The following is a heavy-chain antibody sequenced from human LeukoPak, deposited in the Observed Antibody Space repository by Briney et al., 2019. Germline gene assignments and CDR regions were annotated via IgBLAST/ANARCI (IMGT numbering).Heavy chain of an antibody. Sequence: ASVNVSCTASGGTFSSYAISWVRQAPGQGLEWMGGIIPIFGTANYAQKFQGRVTMTTDTSTSTAYMELRSLRSDDTAVYYCARSNSRSSSSSWYGRGYYYYGMDVWGQGTTVTVSS. CDR1: GGTFSSYA. J-gene: IGHJ6*02. V-gene: IGHV1-69*05. CDR3: ARSNSRSSSSSWYGRGYYYYGMDV. CDR2: IIPIFGTA. D-gene: IGHD6-13*01.